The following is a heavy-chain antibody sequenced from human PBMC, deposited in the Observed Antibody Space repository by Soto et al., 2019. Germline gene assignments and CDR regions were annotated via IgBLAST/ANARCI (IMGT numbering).Heavy chain of an antibody. V-gene: IGHV4-31*03. CDR1: GGSISSGDYY. CDR3: VRDYDYDTSRNDAFDI. D-gene: IGHD3-22*01. Sequence: QVQLQESGPGLVKPSQTLSLTCTVSGGSISSGDYYWSWIRHHPGKGREWIGYIYSSGSTYYNPSLRSRVTISADTSKNQFSLRLSSVTAVDTAVYYCVRDYDYDTSRNDAFDIWGQGTMVTVSS. J-gene: IGHJ3*02. CDR2: IYSSGST.